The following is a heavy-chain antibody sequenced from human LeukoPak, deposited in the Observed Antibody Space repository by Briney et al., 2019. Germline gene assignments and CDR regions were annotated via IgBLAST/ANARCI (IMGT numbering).Heavy chain of an antibody. J-gene: IGHJ4*02. Sequence: PGGSLRLSCAASGFTFSSYSMHWVRQAPGKGLEWVSFISSSSSYIYYADSVKGRFTISRDNAKNSLNLQMNSLRAEDTAVYYCARDSGSGYWKPSSVDYWGQGILVTVSS. CDR2: ISSSSSYI. V-gene: IGHV3-21*01. D-gene: IGHD1-26*01. CDR3: ARDSGSGYWKPSSVDY. CDR1: GFTFSSYS.